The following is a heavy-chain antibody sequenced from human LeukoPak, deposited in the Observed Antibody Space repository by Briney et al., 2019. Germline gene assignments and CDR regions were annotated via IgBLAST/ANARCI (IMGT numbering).Heavy chain of an antibody. V-gene: IGHV3-23*01. CDR2: ISGSGGST. D-gene: IGHD6-6*01. J-gene: IGHJ4*02. CDR3: AKDRSSSSGNFDY. CDR1: GFTFSSYA. Sequence: PGGSLRLSCAASGFTFSSYAMSWVRQAPVKGVEWVSAISGSGGSTYYADSVKGRFTISRDNSKNTLYLQMNSLRAEDTAVYYCAKDRSSSSGNFDYWGQGTLVTVSS.